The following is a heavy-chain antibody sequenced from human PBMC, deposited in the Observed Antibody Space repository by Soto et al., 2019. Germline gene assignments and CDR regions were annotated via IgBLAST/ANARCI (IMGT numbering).Heavy chain of an antibody. J-gene: IGHJ4*02. CDR2: ISAYNGNT. CDR1: GYTFSSYG. CDR3: ARREVGTTLDFDY. Sequence: QVQLVQSGAEVKKPGASVKVSCKASGYTFSSYGISWVRQAPGQGLEWRGWISAYNGNTKYAQKLQGRVTMTTDTSTSTAYTEPRSLTADDTAVYYFARREVGTTLDFDYWGQGTLVTVSS. V-gene: IGHV1-18*01. D-gene: IGHD1-1*01.